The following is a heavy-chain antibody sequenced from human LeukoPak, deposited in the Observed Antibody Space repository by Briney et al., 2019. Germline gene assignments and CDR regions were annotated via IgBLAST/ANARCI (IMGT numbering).Heavy chain of an antibody. CDR2: INWNGGST. D-gene: IGHD6-19*01. J-gene: IGHJ4*02. Sequence: PGGSLRLSCAASGFTFDDYGMSWVRQAPGKGLEWVSGINWNGGSTGYADSVKGRFTISRDNTKNSLYLQMNSLRVDDTAVYYCARDAVTGYSSGWYKPFPFDYWGQGSLVTVSS. CDR3: ARDAVTGYSSGWYKPFPFDY. V-gene: IGHV3-20*04. CDR1: GFTFDDYG.